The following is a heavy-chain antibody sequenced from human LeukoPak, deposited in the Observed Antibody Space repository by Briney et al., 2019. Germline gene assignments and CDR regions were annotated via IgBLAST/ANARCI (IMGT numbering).Heavy chain of an antibody. Sequence: SQTLSLTCTVSGGSISSGGYYWSWIRQHPGKGLEWIGYIYYSGSTYYNPSLKSRVTTSVDTSKNQFSLKLSSVTAADTAVYYCARERDYYDSSGYSKIDAFDIWGQGTMVTVSS. CDR1: GGSISSGGYY. J-gene: IGHJ3*02. CDR3: ARERDYYDSSGYSKIDAFDI. CDR2: IYYSGST. V-gene: IGHV4-31*03. D-gene: IGHD3-22*01.